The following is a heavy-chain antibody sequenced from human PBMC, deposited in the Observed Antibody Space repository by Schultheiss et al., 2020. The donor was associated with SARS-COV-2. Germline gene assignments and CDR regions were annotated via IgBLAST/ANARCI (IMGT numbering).Heavy chain of an antibody. CDR2: VSANNGDT. CDR3: ARVTVTRIRYYYGMDV. Sequence: ASVKVSCKASGYTFTNYGITWVRQAPGQGLEVIGWVSANNGDTNYAQKFRGRVTMTTDTSTSTAYMELRSLRSDDTAVYYCARVTVTRIRYYYGMDVWGQGTTVTVSS. J-gene: IGHJ6*02. V-gene: IGHV1-18*04. D-gene: IGHD1-14*01. CDR1: GYTFTNYG.